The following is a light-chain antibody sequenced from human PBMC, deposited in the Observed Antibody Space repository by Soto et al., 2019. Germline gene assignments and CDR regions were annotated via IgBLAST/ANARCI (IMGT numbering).Light chain of an antibody. Sequence: DLVMPQSPLSLPVTPGEPASISCRSSQSLLHSNGYNYLDWYLQKPGQSPQLLIYLGSNRASGVPDRCSGSGSGTDFTLKISRVEAEDVGVYYCMQSLQTPITCGQGTRLEIK. V-gene: IGKV2-28*01. CDR2: LGS. CDR1: QSLLHSNGYNY. J-gene: IGKJ5*01. CDR3: MQSLQTPIT.